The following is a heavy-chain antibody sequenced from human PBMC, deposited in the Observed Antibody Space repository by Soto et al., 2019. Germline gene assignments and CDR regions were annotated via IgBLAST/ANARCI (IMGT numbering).Heavy chain of an antibody. CDR2: TYYRSQWHY. D-gene: IGHD3-9*01. J-gene: IGHJ4*02. Sequence: SQTLSLTCTISGDSLSSNGAVWNWIRQSPSRGLEWLGRTYYRSQWHYEYAVFVQSRISIDPDTSKNQFSLQLNSVTPEDTAVYYCVRLVGNSWLDHWGQGTLVTVSS. CDR3: VRLVGNSWLDH. V-gene: IGHV6-1*01. CDR1: GDSLSSNGAV.